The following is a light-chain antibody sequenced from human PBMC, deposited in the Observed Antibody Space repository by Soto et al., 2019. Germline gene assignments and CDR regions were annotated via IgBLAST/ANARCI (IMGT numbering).Light chain of an antibody. CDR1: SSDIGTYNY. CDR3: SSYTSSGTHWV. Sequence: QSVLTQPASVSGSPGQSITISCTGSSSDIGTYNYLSWYQQHPGKAPKLIIYEVSDRPSGISYRFSGSKSGNTASLTISGLQAEDEADYYCSSYTSSGTHWVFGGGTKLTVL. J-gene: IGLJ3*02. CDR2: EVS. V-gene: IGLV2-14*01.